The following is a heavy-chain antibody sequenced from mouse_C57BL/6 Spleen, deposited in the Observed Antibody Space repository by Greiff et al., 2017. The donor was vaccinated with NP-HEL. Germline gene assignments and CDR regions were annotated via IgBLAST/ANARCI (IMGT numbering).Heavy chain of an antibody. CDR3: ARQNYGSSYGGAMDY. CDR1: GYTFTSYW. D-gene: IGHD1-1*01. V-gene: IGHV1-69*01. CDR2: IDPSDSYT. Sequence: VQLQQSGAELVMPGASVKLSCKASGYTFTSYWMHWVKQRPGQGLEWIGEIDPSDSYTNYNQKFKGKSTLTVDKSSSPAYMQLSSLTSEDSAVYYCARQNYGSSYGGAMDYWGQGTSVTVSS. J-gene: IGHJ4*01.